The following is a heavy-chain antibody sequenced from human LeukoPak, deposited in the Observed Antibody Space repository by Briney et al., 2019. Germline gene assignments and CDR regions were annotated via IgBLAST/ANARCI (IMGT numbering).Heavy chain of an antibody. D-gene: IGHD6-13*01. J-gene: IGHJ6*03. V-gene: IGHV3-23*01. CDR3: AKAAAGMGLYYYYYMDV. Sequence: PGGSLRLSCAASGFTFSSYRMSWVRQAPGKGLEWVSAISGSGGSTYYADSVKGRFTISRDNSKNTLYLQMNSLRAEDTAVYYCAKAAAGMGLYYYYYMDVWGKGTTVTVSS. CDR1: GFTFSSYR. CDR2: ISGSGGST.